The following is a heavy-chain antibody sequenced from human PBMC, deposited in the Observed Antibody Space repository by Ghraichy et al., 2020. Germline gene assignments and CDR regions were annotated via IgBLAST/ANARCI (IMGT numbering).Heavy chain of an antibody. CDR1: GGSISSGSYY. J-gene: IGHJ6*02. CDR3: ARDSGYYYGMDV. V-gene: IGHV4-61*02. CDR2: IYTSGST. D-gene: IGHD3-22*01. Sequence: SETLSLTCTVSGGSISSGSYYWSWIRQPAGKGLEWIGRIYTSGSTNYNPSLKSRVTISVDTSKNQFSLKLSSVTAADTAVYYCARDSGYYYGMDVWGQGTTVTVSS.